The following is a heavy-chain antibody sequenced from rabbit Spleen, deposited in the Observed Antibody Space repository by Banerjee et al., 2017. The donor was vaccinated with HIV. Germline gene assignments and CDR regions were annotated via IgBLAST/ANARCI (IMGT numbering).Heavy chain of an antibody. V-gene: IGHV1S45*01. CDR3: ARGTNSIGYKVNL. CDR2: IRTDSARA. CDR1: GIDFTAYYW. Sequence: QEQLVESGGGLVQPGASLTLTCTASGIDFTAYYWICWVRQAPGKGLEWIGCIRTDSARAFYANWAKGRLPISKTSSTTVTLQMTSLTAADTATYFCARGTNSIGYKVNLWGQGTLVTVS. D-gene: IGHD1-1*01. J-gene: IGHJ6*01.